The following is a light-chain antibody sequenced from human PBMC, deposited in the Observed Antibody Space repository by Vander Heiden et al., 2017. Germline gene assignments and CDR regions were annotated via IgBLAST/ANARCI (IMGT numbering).Light chain of an antibody. Sequence: NFMLTQPHSVSESPGKTVTISCTRSSGSIASNYVQWYQQRPSSSPTTVSYEDNQRPSGVPDRFSGSIDSSSNSASLTISGLKTEDEADYYCQSYDSSNYWVFGGGTKLTVL. V-gene: IGLV6-57*01. CDR3: QSYDSSNYWV. CDR1: SGSIASNY. J-gene: IGLJ3*02. CDR2: EDN.